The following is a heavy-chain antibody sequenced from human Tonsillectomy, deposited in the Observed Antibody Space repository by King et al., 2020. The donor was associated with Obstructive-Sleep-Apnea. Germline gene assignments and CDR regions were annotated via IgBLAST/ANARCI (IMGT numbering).Heavy chain of an antibody. V-gene: IGHV1-2*02. Sequence: VQLVESGAEVKKPGASVKVSCKASGYTFTGYQIHWVRQAPGQGLEWMGWINPNSGGTNYAQNFQGRVTMTRDKSISTAYMELSRLRSDDTAVYYCARVYMDTITISFNDFWGQGTLVTVSS. CDR1: GYTFTGYQ. CDR2: INPNSGGT. CDR3: ARVYMDTITISFNDF. J-gene: IGHJ4*02. D-gene: IGHD3-9*01.